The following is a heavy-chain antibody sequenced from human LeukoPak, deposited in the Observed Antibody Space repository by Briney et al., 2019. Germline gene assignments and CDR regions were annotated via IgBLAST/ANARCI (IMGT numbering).Heavy chain of an antibody. Sequence: PGGSLRLSCAASRFTFNRYWMSWVRQAPGEGLEWVAHIKEDGSEKNYVDSMKGRITISRDNAKNSLYLQMNSLRVEDMAVYYCARGVIGYRDAFDIWGQGAMVTVSS. J-gene: IGHJ3*02. D-gene: IGHD5-12*01. CDR3: ARGVIGYRDAFDI. V-gene: IGHV3-7*03. CDR1: RFTFNRYW. CDR2: IKEDGSEK.